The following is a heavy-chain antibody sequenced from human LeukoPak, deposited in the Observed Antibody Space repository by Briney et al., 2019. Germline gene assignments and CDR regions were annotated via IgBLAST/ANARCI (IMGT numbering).Heavy chain of an antibody. J-gene: IGHJ5*02. CDR2: IAPDDSAT. D-gene: IGHD6-19*01. CDR1: GFTFRTYW. CDR3: SRGSSGWEGIDT. Sequence: GRSLRLSCEASGFTFRTYWMHWVRQAPGKGLVWVSRIAPDDSATVYADSVKGRFTISRDNAKNTVYLQMNSVRADDTAVYYCSRGSSGWEGIDTWGQGTLVTVSS. V-gene: IGHV3-74*01.